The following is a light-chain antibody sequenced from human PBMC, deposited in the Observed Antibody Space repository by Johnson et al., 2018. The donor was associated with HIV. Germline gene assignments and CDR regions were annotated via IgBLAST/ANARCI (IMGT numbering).Light chain of an antibody. CDR1: RSNIGRNS. CDR3: GTWDSSLSAGV. J-gene: IGLJ1*01. Sequence: QSVLTQPPSASGTPGQRVTISCFGSRSNIGRNSVNWYQQLPLTAPKLLIYSNNQRPSGVPDRFSGSKFGTSATLGITGLQTGDEADYYCGTWDSSLSAGVFGTGTKVTV. V-gene: IGLV1-44*01. CDR2: SNN.